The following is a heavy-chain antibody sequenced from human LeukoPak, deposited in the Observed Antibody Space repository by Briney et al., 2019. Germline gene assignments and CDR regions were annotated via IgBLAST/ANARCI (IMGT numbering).Heavy chain of an antibody. J-gene: IGHJ5*02. Sequence: SETLSLTCTVSGGSISSGSYYWSWIRQPAGKGLEWIGRIHTSGSTNYNPSLKSRVTIPVDTSKNQFSLKLRSVTAADTAVYYCAREPRVRYGSGSSNWFDPWGQGTLVTVSS. CDR2: IHTSGST. D-gene: IGHD3-10*01. CDR3: AREPRVRYGSGSSNWFDP. V-gene: IGHV4-61*02. CDR1: GGSISSGSYY.